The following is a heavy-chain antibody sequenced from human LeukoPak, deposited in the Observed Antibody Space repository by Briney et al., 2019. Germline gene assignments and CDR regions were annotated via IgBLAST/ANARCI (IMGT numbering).Heavy chain of an antibody. D-gene: IGHD1-14*01. Sequence: GGSLRLSCAASGFTFSSYWMSWVRQAPGKGLEWVANIKQDGSEKYYVDSVKGRFTISRDNAKNSLCLQMNSLRAEDTAVYYCAGGGPEEDYFDYWGQGTLVTVSS. V-gene: IGHV3-7*04. CDR1: GFTFSSYW. CDR2: IKQDGSEK. J-gene: IGHJ4*02. CDR3: AGGGPEEDYFDY.